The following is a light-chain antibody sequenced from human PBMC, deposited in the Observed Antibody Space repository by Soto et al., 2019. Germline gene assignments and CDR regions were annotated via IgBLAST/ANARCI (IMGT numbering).Light chain of an antibody. CDR1: QNVHTY. V-gene: IGKV3-11*01. CDR2: DAS. J-gene: IGKJ5*01. CDR3: QHRSNWPIT. Sequence: DIVLTQSPATLSLSPGERATLSCRASQNVHTYLAWYRQKPGQAPRLLIYDASNRATGVPARFSGSGSGTDFTLAISSLEPEDFAVYYCQHRSNWPITFGQGTRLEIK.